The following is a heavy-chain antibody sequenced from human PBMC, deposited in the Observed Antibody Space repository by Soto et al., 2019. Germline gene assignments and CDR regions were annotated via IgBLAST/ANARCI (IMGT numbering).Heavy chain of an antibody. D-gene: IGHD6-13*01. CDR1: GFTFNSAW. J-gene: IGHJ4*02. CDR3: TTGLAAAGTNY. CDR2: IKSKTDGGTT. V-gene: IGHV3-15*01. Sequence: GGSLRLSCAASGFTFNSAWMSWVRQAPGKGLEWVGRIKSKTDGGTTDFAAPVKGRFTISRDDSKNTVYLQMNSLKIEDTAVYYCTTGLAAAGTNYWGQGTLVTVSS.